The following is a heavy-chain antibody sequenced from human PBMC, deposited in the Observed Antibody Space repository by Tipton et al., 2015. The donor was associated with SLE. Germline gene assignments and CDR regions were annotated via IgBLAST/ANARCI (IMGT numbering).Heavy chain of an antibody. Sequence: SLRLSCAASGFTFSSYSMNWVRQAPGKGLEWVSSISSSSSYIYYADSVKGRFTISRDNAKNSLCLQMNSLRAEDTAVYYCARERLPYCSSTSCYTGNAFDIWGQGTMVTVSS. CDR3: ARERLPYCSSTSCYTGNAFDI. J-gene: IGHJ3*02. CDR1: GFTFSSYS. D-gene: IGHD2-2*02. CDR2: ISSSSSYI. V-gene: IGHV3-21*01.